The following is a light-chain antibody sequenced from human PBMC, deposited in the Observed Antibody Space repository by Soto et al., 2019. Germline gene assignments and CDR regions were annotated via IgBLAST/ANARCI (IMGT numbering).Light chain of an antibody. V-gene: IGLV2-14*01. J-gene: IGLJ2*01. CDR3: TSYTNTSTRV. CDR1: NSDVGGYNS. Sequence: QSVLTQPASVSGSPGQSITISCTGTNSDVGGYNSVSWYQQHPGKAPKLMIYEVVNRPSGVSNRFSGSESGDTASLTISGLQAEDEADYYCTSYTNTSTRVFGGGTKLTVL. CDR2: EVV.